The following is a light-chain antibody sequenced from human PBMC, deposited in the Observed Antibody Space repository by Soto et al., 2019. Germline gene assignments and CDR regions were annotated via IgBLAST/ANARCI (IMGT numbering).Light chain of an antibody. Sequence: QSVLTQPASVSGSPGQSITISCTGTSSDVGSYNLVSWYQQHPGKAPKLMIYEGSKRPSGVSNRFSGSKSGNTASLTISGLQAEDEADYYCCSYAGSYYWVFGGGTQLTVL. CDR1: SSDVGSYNL. CDR2: EGS. J-gene: IGLJ3*02. CDR3: CSYAGSYYWV. V-gene: IGLV2-23*01.